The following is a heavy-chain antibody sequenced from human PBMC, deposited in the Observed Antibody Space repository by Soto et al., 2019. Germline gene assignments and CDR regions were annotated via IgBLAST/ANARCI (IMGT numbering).Heavy chain of an antibody. CDR1: GFTFSSYA. J-gene: IGHJ3*02. CDR2: ISGSVGST. CDR3: AKVGDGYLRDALAI. Sequence: LGWSLRLACAASGFTFSSYAMSWVRQAPGKGLEWVSAISGSVGSTYYADSVRGRFTISRNNSKNTLYLQMNSLRAEDTAVYYCAKVGDGYLRDALAIWGQGSIVIVS. V-gene: IGHV3-23*01. D-gene: IGHD5-12*01.